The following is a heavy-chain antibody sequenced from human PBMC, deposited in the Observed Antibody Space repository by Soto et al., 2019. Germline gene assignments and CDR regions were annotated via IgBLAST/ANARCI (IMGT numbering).Heavy chain of an antibody. D-gene: IGHD6-19*01. CDR1: GGSINSSSYF. J-gene: IGHJ5*02. CDR2: IYYSGST. Sequence: SETLSLTCSVSGGSINSSSYFWGWVRQPPGKGLEWIGSIYYSGSTYYNPSLRSRVTISVDTSKNQFSLKLSSVTAADTAVFYCARHYSSGSRNWFDPRGQGTLVTVSS. V-gene: IGHV4-39*01. CDR3: ARHYSSGSRNWFDP.